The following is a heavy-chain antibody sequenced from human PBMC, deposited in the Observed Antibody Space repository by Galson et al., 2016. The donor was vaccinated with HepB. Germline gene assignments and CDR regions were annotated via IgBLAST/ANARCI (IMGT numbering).Heavy chain of an antibody. Sequence: TLSLTCTVSGGSISSGGYYWSWIRQYPGKGPEWIGYIYYSGSTYYNPSLKSRVTISVDTSKNQFSLKLSSVTAADTAVYYCARGPPSPYYYMDVWGKGTTVTVSS. CDR2: IYYSGST. V-gene: IGHV4-31*03. J-gene: IGHJ6*03. CDR3: ARGPPSPYYYMDV. CDR1: GGSISSGGYY.